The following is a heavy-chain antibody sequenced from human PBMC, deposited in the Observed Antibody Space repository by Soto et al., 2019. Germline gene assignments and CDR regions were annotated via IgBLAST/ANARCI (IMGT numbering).Heavy chain of an antibody. D-gene: IGHD4-4*01. J-gene: IGHJ5*02. Sequence: GASVKVSCKASGGTFSSYTISWVRQAPGQGLEWMGRIIPIIGNTGYAQKFQGRVTITRNTSISTAYMELSSLRSEDTAVYYCARGDYSKLAFWFDPWGQGTLVTVSS. V-gene: IGHV1-8*03. CDR3: ARGDYSKLAFWFDP. CDR2: IIPIIGNT. CDR1: GGTFSSYT.